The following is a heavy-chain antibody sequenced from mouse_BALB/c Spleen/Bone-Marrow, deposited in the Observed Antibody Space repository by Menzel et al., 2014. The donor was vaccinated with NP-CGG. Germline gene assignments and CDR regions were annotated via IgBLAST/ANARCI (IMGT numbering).Heavy chain of an antibody. D-gene: IGHD2-1*01. CDR1: GFSLTSCG. J-gene: IGHJ2*01. CDR2: IWRGGSP. V-gene: IGHV2-5-1*01. CDR3: DKRGNYGYIDY. Sequence: VQLQQSRPRLVQPSQSLSITCTVTGFSLTSCGVHWVRQSPGKGLECLGVIWRGGSPDYNAAFMSRLSITQDNSKSQVFFKMNSLQADDKAIIYCDKRGNYGYIDYWGQGTTLTVSS.